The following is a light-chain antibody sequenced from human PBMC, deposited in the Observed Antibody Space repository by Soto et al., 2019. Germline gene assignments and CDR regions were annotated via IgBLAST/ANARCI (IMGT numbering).Light chain of an antibody. Sequence: EIVLTQSPGTLSLSPGERVTLSCRASQSVSSNFLAWYQQKPGQAPRLLIYDAFSRVTGIPDRFSGSGSGTDFTLTISRLEPEDFAVYYCQQYADSRTFGQGTRVEIK. V-gene: IGKV3-20*01. CDR3: QQYADSRT. CDR1: QSVSSNF. J-gene: IGKJ1*01. CDR2: DAF.